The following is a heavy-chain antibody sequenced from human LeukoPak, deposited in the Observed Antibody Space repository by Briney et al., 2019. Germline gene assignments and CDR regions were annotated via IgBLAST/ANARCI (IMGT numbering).Heavy chain of an antibody. CDR1: GYTFIGDY. Sequence: ASVKVSCKASGYTFIGDYMHWVRQAPGQGLEWMGWINPNSGGTNYAQKFQGRVTMTRDTSISTAYMELSRLRSDDTAVYYCARAITRYYYYYMDVWGKGTTVTVSS. CDR2: INPNSGGT. D-gene: IGHD1-14*01. CDR3: ARAITRYYYYYMDV. J-gene: IGHJ6*03. V-gene: IGHV1-2*02.